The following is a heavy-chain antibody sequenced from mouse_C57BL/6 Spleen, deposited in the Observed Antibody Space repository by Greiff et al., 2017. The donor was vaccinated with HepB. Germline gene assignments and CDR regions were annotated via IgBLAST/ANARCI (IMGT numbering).Heavy chain of an antibody. V-gene: IGHV3-6*01. CDR3: AREGVTTVGHYAMDY. CDR2: ISYDGSN. CDR1: GYSITSGYY. Sequence: EVKLMESGPGLVKPSQSLSLTCSVTGYSITSGYYWNWIRQFPGNKLEWMGYISYDGSNNYNPSLKNRISITRDTSKNQFFLKLNSVTTEDTATYYCAREGVTTVGHYAMDYWGQGTSVTVSS. D-gene: IGHD1-3*01. J-gene: IGHJ4*01.